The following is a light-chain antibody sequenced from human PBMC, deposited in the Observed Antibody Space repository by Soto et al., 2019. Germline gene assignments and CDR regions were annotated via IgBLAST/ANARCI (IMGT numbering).Light chain of an antibody. Sequence: EIVLTQSPGTLSLSPGERATLSCRASQSVSNNYLAWYQQKPGQAPRLLIYGASNRATGIPDRFSGSGSGTDFTLTISRLEPEDFAVYYCHQYNFWPTFGQGTKV. CDR1: QSVSNNY. CDR2: GAS. CDR3: HQYNFWPT. V-gene: IGKV3-20*01. J-gene: IGKJ1*01.